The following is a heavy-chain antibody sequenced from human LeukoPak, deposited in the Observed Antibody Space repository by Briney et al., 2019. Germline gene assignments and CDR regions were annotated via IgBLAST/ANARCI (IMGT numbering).Heavy chain of an antibody. V-gene: IGHV4-38-2*01. CDR2: IYHSGST. CDR1: GYSISSGYY. Sequence: PSETLSLTCAVSGYSISSGYYWGWIRQPPGKGLEWIGSIYHSGSTYYNPSLKSRVTIPVDTSKNQFSLKLSPVTAADTAVYYCARHGPRSMGRGPNELLVEWYFDYWGQGTLVTVSS. CDR3: ARHGPRSMGRGPNELLVEWYFDY. J-gene: IGHJ4*02. D-gene: IGHD3-3*01.